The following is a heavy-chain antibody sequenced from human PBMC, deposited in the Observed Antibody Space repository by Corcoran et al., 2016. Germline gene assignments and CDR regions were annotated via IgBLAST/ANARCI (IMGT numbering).Heavy chain of an antibody. CDR2: IYYSGST. CDR1: GGSISSSSYY. CDR3: ARDLGYSSGVSD. D-gene: IGHD6-19*01. V-gene: IGHV4-39*07. J-gene: IGHJ4*02. Sequence: QLQLQESGPGLVKPSETLSLTCTVSGGSISSSSYYWGWIRQPPGKGLEWIGSIYYSGSTYYNPSLKSRVTISVDPSKNQFSLKLSSVTAADTAVYYWARDLGYSSGVSDWGQGTLVTVSS.